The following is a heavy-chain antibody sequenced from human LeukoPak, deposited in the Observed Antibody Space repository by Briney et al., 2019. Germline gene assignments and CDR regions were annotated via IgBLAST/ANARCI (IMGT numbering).Heavy chain of an antibody. V-gene: IGHV4-4*07. CDR1: GGSISSDY. J-gene: IGHJ6*02. CDR2: IYNSEST. Sequence: SETLSLTCTVSGGSISSDYWSWIRQPAGKGLEWIGRIYNSESTNYNPSLKSRVTMSADTSKNQFSLKLNSVAAADTAVYYCARRPEGYGMDVWGRGTTVTVSS. CDR3: ARRPEGYGMDV.